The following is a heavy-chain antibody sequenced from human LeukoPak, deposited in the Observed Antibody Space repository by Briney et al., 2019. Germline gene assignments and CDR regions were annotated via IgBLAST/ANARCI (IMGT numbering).Heavy chain of an antibody. J-gene: IGHJ4*02. D-gene: IGHD2-15*01. CDR3: ARDFCSGGSCYSYFHY. V-gene: IGHV4-59*01. Sequence: SETLSLTCTVSGGSISSYYWSWIRQPPGKGLEWIGYIYSSGGTNYNPSLKSRVTISLDTSKNQFSLRLSSVTAADTAVYYCARDFCSGGSCYSYFHYWGQGTLVTVSS. CDR1: GGSISSYY. CDR2: IYSSGGT.